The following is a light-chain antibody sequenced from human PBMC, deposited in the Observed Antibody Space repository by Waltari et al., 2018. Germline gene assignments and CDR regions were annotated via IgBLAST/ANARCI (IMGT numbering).Light chain of an antibody. CDR1: ALPKRF. CDR2: KDT. CDR3: QSTDSSGTDVV. J-gene: IGLJ2*01. Sequence: SYALTPSPSVSASPGQTAILSCSGDALPKRFAYWYQQKPGQAPLLIIFKDTKRPSEIPVRFSGSRSGTTATLTITGVQAEDEADYYCQSTDSSGTDVVFGGGTRVTVL. V-gene: IGLV3-25*03.